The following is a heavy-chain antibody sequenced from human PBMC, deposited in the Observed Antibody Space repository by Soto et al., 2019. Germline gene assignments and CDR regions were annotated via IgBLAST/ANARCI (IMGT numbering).Heavy chain of an antibody. J-gene: IGHJ4*02. V-gene: IGHV3-33*01. CDR1: GFTFSSYG. CDR3: ARGRDTMVRGVIIPWFDY. D-gene: IGHD3-10*01. Sequence: PGGSLRLSCAASGFTFSSYGMHWVRQAPGKGLEWVAVIWYDGSNKYYADSVKGRFTISRDNSKNTLYLQMNSLRAEDTAVYYCARGRDTMVRGVIIPWFDYWGQGTLVTVSS. CDR2: IWYDGSNK.